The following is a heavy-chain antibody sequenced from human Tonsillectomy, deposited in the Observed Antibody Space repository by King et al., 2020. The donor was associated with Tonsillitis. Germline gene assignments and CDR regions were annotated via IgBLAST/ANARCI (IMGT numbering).Heavy chain of an antibody. CDR1: GGSFSGYY. V-gene: IGHV4-34*01. J-gene: IGHJ4*02. Sequence: VQLQQWGAGLLKPSETLSLTCAVYGGSFSGYYWSWIRQPPGKGLEWIGEINHSGNTNYNPPLKIRVTLSVDTSKNQFSLNLGSVTAADTAVYYCARGPTCALWGQGNVVTVSS. CDR3: ARGPTCAL. CDR2: INHSGNT.